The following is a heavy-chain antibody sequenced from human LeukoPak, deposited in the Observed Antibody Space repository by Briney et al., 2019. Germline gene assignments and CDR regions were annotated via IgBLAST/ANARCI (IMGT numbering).Heavy chain of an antibody. Sequence: ASVKVSCKASGGTFSSDAISWVRQAPGQGLEWMGGIIPIFGTANYAQKFQGRVTITADKSTSTAYMELSSLRSEDTAVYYCARGSLLWFGELLRYYGMDVWGKGTTVTVSS. CDR3: ARGSLLWFGELLRYYGMDV. CDR1: GGTFSSDA. J-gene: IGHJ6*04. CDR2: IIPIFGTA. D-gene: IGHD3-10*01. V-gene: IGHV1-69*06.